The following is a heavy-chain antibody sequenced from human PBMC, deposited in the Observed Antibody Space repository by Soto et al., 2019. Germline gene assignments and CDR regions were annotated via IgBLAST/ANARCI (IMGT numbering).Heavy chain of an antibody. J-gene: IGHJ6*02. CDR2: ISYDGSNK. D-gene: IGHD6-19*01. CDR3: AKELAVAGRYYYSGMDV. Sequence: GGSLRLSCAASGFTFSSYGMHWVRQAPGKGLEWVAVISYDGSNKYYADSVKGRFTISRDNSKNTLYLQMNSLRAEDTAVYYCAKELAVAGRYYYSGMDVWGQGTTVTVSS. V-gene: IGHV3-30*18. CDR1: GFTFSSYG.